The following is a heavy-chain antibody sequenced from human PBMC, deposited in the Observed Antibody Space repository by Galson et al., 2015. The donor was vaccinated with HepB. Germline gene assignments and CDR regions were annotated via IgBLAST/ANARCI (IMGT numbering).Heavy chain of an antibody. CDR1: GFTFSNYG. CDR3: AKDLPNNSLCVEV. Sequence: SLRLSCAASGFTFSNYGMHWVRQAPGKGLEWVAVIWDDGTYENYADSVKGRFTISRDNSKNTLYLQVSSLRAEDTAIYYCAKDLPNNSLCVEVWGVESMVTVPS. J-gene: IGHJ3*01. V-gene: IGHV3-33*06. D-gene: IGHD1/OR15-1a*01. CDR2: IWDDGTYE.